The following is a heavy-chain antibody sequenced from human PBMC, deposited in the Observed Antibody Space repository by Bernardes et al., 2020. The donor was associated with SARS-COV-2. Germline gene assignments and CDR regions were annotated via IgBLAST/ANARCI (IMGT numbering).Heavy chain of an antibody. CDR2: VNPADSDT. CDR3: ARSYTRSSFFDQ. CDR1: GYAFMNYW. V-gene: IGHV5-51*01. D-gene: IGHD1-26*01. J-gene: IGHJ4*02. Sequence: GESLKISCEGSGYAFMNYWIAWVRQMPGRGLEWMGSVNPADSDTRYSPSFQGQVTISADKSTKTAYLQWSSLKASDTAMYYCARSYTRSSFFDQWGQGALVTVSS.